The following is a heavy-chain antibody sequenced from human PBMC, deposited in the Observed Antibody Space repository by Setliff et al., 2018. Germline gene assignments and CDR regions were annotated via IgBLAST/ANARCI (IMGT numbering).Heavy chain of an antibody. D-gene: IGHD5-12*01. CDR2: IDYTGNT. CDR3: AKVDIDYIMTRDNTWQYIFYMDV. V-gene: IGHV4-39*01. J-gene: IGHJ6*03. Sequence: PSETLSLTCTASGGSISTDHYYWGWIRQPPGKGLEWIGSIDYTGNTWHNPSLKSRVTMSVDASKNQVSLKVTSVTAEDTAVYYCAKVDIDYIMTRDNTWQYIFYMDVWGRGTTVTVSS. CDR1: GGSISTDHYY.